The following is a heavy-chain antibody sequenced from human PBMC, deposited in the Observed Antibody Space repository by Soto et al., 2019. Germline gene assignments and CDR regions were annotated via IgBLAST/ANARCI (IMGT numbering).Heavy chain of an antibody. D-gene: IGHD1-1*01. CDR2: IYYSGST. J-gene: IGHJ5*02. CDR1: GGSISSHN. V-gene: IGHV4-59*11. CDR3: ARETRGWLDP. Sequence: QVQLQESGPGLVKPSETLSLTCTVSGGSISSHNWNWIRQLPGKGLEWIGYIYYSGSTNYNPSLKSRVTISVDTSKNQFSLKLWSVIAADTAVYYCARETRGWLDPSGQGTLVTVSS.